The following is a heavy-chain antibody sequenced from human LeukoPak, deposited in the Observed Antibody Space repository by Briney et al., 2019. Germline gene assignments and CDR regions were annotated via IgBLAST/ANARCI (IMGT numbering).Heavy chain of an antibody. CDR3: ARTSVVVVAATVGFDY. CDR1: GYTFSGYN. CDR2: INPNSGDT. Sequence: ASVKVSCKASGYTFSGYNMHWVRQAPGQGLEWMGWINPNSGDTKYVQKFQGRVTMTRDTSISTAYMELRSLRSDDTAVYYCARTSVVVVAATVGFDYWGQGTLVTVSS. D-gene: IGHD2-15*01. V-gene: IGHV1-2*02. J-gene: IGHJ4*02.